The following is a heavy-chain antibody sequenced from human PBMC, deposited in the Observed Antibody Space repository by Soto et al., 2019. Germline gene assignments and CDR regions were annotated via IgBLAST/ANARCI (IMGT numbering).Heavy chain of an antibody. Sequence: PSETLSLTCAVSGGSISSGGYSWSWIRQPPGKGLECIGYIYHSGSTYYNPSLKSRVTISVDRSKNQFSLKLSSVTAADTAVYSCARGGYPSIDYWGQGTLLTVSS. CDR2: IYHSGST. CDR1: GGSISSGGYS. CDR3: ARGGYPSIDY. V-gene: IGHV4-30-2*01. D-gene: IGHD5-12*01. J-gene: IGHJ4*02.